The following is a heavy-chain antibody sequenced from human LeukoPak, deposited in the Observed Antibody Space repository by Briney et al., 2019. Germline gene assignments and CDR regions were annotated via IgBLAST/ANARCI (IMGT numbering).Heavy chain of an antibody. J-gene: IGHJ6*02. CDR3: ARETDYYGSGSYYKHYYYYGMDV. D-gene: IGHD3-10*01. CDR2: IIPIFGTA. Sequence: ASVKVSCKASGATFSSYAISWVRQAPGQGLEWMGGIIPIFGTANYAQKFQGRVTITADESTSTAYMELSSLRSEDTAVYYCARETDYYGSGSYYKHYYYYGMDVWGQGTTVTVSS. CDR1: GATFSSYA. V-gene: IGHV1-69*13.